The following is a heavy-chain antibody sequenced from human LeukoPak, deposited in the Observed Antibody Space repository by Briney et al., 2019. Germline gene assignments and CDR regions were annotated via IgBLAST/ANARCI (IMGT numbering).Heavy chain of an antibody. J-gene: IGHJ4*02. D-gene: IGHD5-18*01. Sequence: SETLSLTCTVSGGSISSGGYYWSWIRQPPGKGLEWIGYIYYSGSTNYNPSLKSRVTISVDTSKNQFSLKLSSVTAADTAVYYCARHKYSYGAAIYHFDYWGQGTLVTVSS. CDR1: GGSISSGGYY. V-gene: IGHV4-61*08. CDR2: IYYSGST. CDR3: ARHKYSYGAAIYHFDY.